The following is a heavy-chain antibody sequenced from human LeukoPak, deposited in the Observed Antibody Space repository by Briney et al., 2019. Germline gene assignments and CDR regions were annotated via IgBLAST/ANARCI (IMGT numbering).Heavy chain of an antibody. CDR3: ARRLPGYYYYMDV. D-gene: IGHD3-22*01. J-gene: IGHJ6*02. CDR1: GYTFTGYY. CDR2: INPNSGGT. Sequence: GASVKVSCKASGYTFTGYYMHWVRQAPGQGLEWMGWINPNSGGTNYAQKFQGRVTMTRDTSISTAYMELSRLRSDDTAVYYCARRLPGYYYYMDVWGQGTTVTVSS. V-gene: IGHV1-2*02.